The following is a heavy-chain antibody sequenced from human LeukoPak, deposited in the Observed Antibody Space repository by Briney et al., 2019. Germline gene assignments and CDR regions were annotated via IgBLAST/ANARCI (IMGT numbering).Heavy chain of an antibody. Sequence: ASVKASCKASGYTFTGYDINWVRQAPGQGLEWMGWINPNSGGTNYAQKFQGRVTMTRDTSISTAYMELSRLRSDDTAVYYCARDRGGITIFGVVTHDAFDIWGQGTMATVSS. CDR3: ARDRGGITIFGVVTHDAFDI. J-gene: IGHJ3*02. V-gene: IGHV1-2*02. CDR1: GYTFTGYD. CDR2: INPNSGGT. D-gene: IGHD3-3*01.